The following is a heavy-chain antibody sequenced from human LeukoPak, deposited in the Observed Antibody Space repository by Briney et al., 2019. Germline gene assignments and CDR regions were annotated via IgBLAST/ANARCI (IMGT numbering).Heavy chain of an antibody. CDR2: ISGSGGST. V-gene: IGHV3-23*01. CDR3: AKDYYDSSGYLLYGMDV. J-gene: IGHJ6*02. D-gene: IGHD3-22*01. CDR1: GFTFSSYA. Sequence: GGSLRLSCAASGFTFSSYAMSWVRQAPGKGLEWVSAISGSGGSTYYADSVKGRFTISRDNSKNTLYLQMNSLRAEDTAVYYCAKDYYDSSGYLLYGMDVWGQGTTVIVSS.